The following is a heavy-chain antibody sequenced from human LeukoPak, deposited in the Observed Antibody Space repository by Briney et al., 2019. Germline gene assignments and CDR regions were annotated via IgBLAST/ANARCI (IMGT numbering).Heavy chain of an antibody. J-gene: IGHJ1*01. CDR3: GRAHGYSGSYWALEH. CDR2: IHYSGST. Sequence: SETLSLTCTVSGDSLSSGDYYWSWIRQPPGKGLEWIGYIHYSGSTHYNPSLKSRVTMSVDTSKNQFSLNLRSMTAADTAVYFCGRAHGYSGSYWALEHWGQGTLVTVSS. D-gene: IGHD1-26*01. V-gene: IGHV4-30-4*01. CDR1: GDSLSSGDYY.